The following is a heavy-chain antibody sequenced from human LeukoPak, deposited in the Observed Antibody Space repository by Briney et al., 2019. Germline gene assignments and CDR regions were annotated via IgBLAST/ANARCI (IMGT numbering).Heavy chain of an antibody. CDR2: IDWDDDK. CDR1: GFSLSTSGMF. Sequence: SGPALVKPTQTLTLTCTFSGFSLSTSGMFVSWIRQPPGKALEGLALIDWDDDKYYSTSLKTRLTIYKDTSKNQVVLTVTNMDPVDTATYYCARILYGDSAYYFDYWGQGTLVTVSS. CDR3: ARILYGDSAYYFDY. V-gene: IGHV2-70*01. D-gene: IGHD4-17*01. J-gene: IGHJ4*02.